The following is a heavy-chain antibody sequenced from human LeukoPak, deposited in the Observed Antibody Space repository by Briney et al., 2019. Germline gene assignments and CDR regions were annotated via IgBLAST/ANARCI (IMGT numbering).Heavy chain of an antibody. V-gene: IGHV1-69*13. CDR2: IIPIFGTA. Sequence: SVNVSCKASGGTFSSYAISWVRQAPGQGLEWMGGIIPIFGTANYAQKFQGRVTITADESTSTAYIELSSLRSEDTAVYYCARGGGNYFDSAIDYWGQGTLVTVSS. CDR1: GGTFSSYA. J-gene: IGHJ4*02. D-gene: IGHD1-26*01. CDR3: ARGGGNYFDSAIDY.